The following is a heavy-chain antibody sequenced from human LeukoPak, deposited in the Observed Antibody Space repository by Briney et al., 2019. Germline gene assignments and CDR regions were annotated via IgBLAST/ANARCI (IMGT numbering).Heavy chain of an antibody. CDR3: ARDRYYDSSGYYHGGY. Sequence: GGSLRLSCAASGFTFSSYAMTWVRQAPGKGLEWVSYISSSSSTIYYADSVKGRFTISRDNAKNSLYLQMNSLRAEDTAVYYCARDRYYDSSGYYHGGYWGQGTLVTVSS. CDR2: ISSSSSTI. V-gene: IGHV3-48*01. CDR1: GFTFSSYA. D-gene: IGHD3-22*01. J-gene: IGHJ4*02.